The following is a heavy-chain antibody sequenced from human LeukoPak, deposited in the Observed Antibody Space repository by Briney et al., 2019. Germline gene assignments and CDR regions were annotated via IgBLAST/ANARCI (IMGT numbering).Heavy chain of an antibody. CDR3: AKGLWFGERGAFDI. J-gene: IGHJ3*02. D-gene: IGHD3-10*01. CDR1: RFTFSNYV. Sequence: GGSLRLSCAASRFTFSNYVMHWVRQAPGKGLEWVAVISYDGSDKYYADSVKGRFTISRDNSKNTLYLQMNSLRAEDTAVYYCAKGLWFGERGAFDIWGQGTMVTVS. V-gene: IGHV3-30*18. CDR2: ISYDGSDK.